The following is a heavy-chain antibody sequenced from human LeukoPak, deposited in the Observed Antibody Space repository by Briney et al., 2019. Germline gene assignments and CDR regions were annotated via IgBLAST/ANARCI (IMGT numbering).Heavy chain of an antibody. D-gene: IGHD2-2*01. J-gene: IGHJ4*02. Sequence: ASVKVSCKASVYTFTDYYIHWVRQAPGQGREWMAWINPNSGGTYYAQNFHDRITLTRDTSISTAYMELSRLRSDDTAIYYCARANALYCSSTSCLFDYWGQGTLVTVSS. CDR1: VYTFTDYY. CDR3: ARANALYCSSTSCLFDY. CDR2: INPNSGGT. V-gene: IGHV1-2*02.